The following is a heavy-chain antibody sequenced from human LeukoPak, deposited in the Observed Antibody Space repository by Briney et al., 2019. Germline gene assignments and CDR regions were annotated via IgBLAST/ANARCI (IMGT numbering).Heavy chain of an antibody. V-gene: IGHV1-18*01. J-gene: IGHJ6*03. D-gene: IGHD1-26*01. CDR2: ISAYNGNT. CDR1: GYTFTSYG. Sequence: ASVKVSCKASGYTFTSYGISWVRQAPGQGLEWMGWISAYNGNTNYAQKLQGRVTMTTDTSTSTAYMELRSLRSDDTAVYYCARLATKYLRYYYHYMDVWGKGTTVTISS. CDR3: ARLATKYLRYYYHYMDV.